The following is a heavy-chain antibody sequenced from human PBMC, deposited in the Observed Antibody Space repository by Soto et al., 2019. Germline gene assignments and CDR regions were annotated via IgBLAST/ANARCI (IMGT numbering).Heavy chain of an antibody. D-gene: IGHD3-10*02. V-gene: IGHV3-30*02. J-gene: IGHJ4*02. CDR3: AIDGVGVTTFWGFLDY. CDR1: ESIFRGYG. CDR2: IRFDGSNI. Sequence: QVQMVESGGGVVQPGGSLRLSCAVSESIFRGYGMHWVRQAPGKGLEWVAIIRFDGSNIHYADYVMGRFTISRDNSKNMLYLDMNNLRVEDTAVYYCAIDGVGVTTFWGFLDYWGKGTLVTVSA.